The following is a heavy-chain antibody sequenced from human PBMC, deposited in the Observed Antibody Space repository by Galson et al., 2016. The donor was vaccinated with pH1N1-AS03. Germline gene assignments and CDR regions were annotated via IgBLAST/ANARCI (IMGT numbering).Heavy chain of an antibody. CDR3: ALPNSGGNAFEI. CDR2: VYWDETR. D-gene: IGHD2/OR15-2a*01. V-gene: IGHV2-5*02. J-gene: IGHJ3*02. Sequence: PALVKPTQTLTLTCTFSGFSLTTSGVGVGWFRQPPGEALEWLALVYWDETRRYSPSLKNRLTITKDSSKNQVVLTVTSVDPMDIATYFCALPNSGGNAFEIWGPGTMVTVSS. CDR1: GFSLTTSGVG.